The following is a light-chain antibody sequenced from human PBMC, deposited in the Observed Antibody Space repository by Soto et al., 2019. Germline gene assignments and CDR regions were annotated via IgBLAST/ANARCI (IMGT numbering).Light chain of an antibody. CDR3: QQYGRTSWT. J-gene: IGKJ1*01. V-gene: IGKV3-20*01. CDR2: GAS. Sequence: EIVLTQSPGTLSLSPGEGATLSCRASQSVSTNFFAWYQQKPGQAPRLLIYGASTRATGIPDRFSGSGSGTDFTLTISRLEPEDFAVYYCQQYGRTSWTLGQGTKVDIK. CDR1: QSVSTNF.